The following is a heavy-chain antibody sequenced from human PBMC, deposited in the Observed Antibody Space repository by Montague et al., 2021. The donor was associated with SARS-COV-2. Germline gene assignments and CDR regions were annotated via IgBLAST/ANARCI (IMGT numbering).Heavy chain of an antibody. CDR1: GGSFSGYY. Sequence: SETLSLTCTVSGGSFSGYYWSWIRQPPGKGLEWIGEINHTGSTKYNPSLKSRVTISVDTSKNQFSLKLSSVSAADTAVYYCARADYGGNRYWYFDLWGRGTQVTVSS. D-gene: IGHD4-23*01. CDR3: ARADYGGNRYWYFDL. V-gene: IGHV4-34*01. CDR2: INHTGST. J-gene: IGHJ2*01.